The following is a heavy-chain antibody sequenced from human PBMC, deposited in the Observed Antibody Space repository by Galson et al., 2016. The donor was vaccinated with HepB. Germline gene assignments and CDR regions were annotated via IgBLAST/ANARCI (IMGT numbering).Heavy chain of an antibody. V-gene: IGHV5-51*01. J-gene: IGHJ4*02. CDR2: IYPGDFDT. Sequence: QSGAEVKKPGESLKISCKGSGSTFTSHWIGWVRQMPGKGLEVMGFIYPGDFDTRYSPSFQGQVTISADKSTTNVYLQWSSLKASDTAIYYCARLDHRGYKYAYLDYWGQGTLVTVSS. D-gene: IGHD5-18*01. CDR3: ARLDHRGYKYAYLDY. CDR1: GSTFTSHW.